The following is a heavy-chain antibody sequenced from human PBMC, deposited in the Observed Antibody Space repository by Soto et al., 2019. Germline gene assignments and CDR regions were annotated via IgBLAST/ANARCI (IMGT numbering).Heavy chain of an antibody. Sequence: QVQLQQWGAGLLKPSETLSLTCAVNGGSFTGYYGAWIRQSPEKGLEWNGESSHSGTTKYNPSLKGRVTVSGDTSMHPFRLKLSSVTAADTGMYYCARHGGNNCYYLGFWGQGSVVTVSS. CDR2: SSHSGTT. J-gene: IGHJ4*02. CDR3: ARHGGNNCYYLGF. CDR1: GGSFTGYY. D-gene: IGHD1-1*01. V-gene: IGHV4-34*01.